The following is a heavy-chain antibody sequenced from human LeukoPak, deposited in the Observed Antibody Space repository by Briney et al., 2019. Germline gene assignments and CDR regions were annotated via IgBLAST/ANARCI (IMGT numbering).Heavy chain of an antibody. CDR1: GLTFTFSTSG. Sequence: GGSLRLSCAASGLTFTFSTSGIHWVRQAPGKGLEWVXXIQYDGSEKYYADSVKGRCTTSRDNSKNTVYLQMNSLTGEDTAIYYCAREGGTIEIGEFDYWGQGTLVTVSS. CDR3: AREGGTIEIGEFDY. CDR2: IQYDGSEK. D-gene: IGHD3-16*02. J-gene: IGHJ4*02. V-gene: IGHV3-30*02.